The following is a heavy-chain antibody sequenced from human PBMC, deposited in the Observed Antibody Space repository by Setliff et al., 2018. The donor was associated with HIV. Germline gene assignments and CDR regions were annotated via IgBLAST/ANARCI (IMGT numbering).Heavy chain of an antibody. V-gene: IGHV5-51*01. J-gene: IGHJ6*04. CDR3: TRHPLQPEVSGYFYLMDV. CDR1: EYFFRTSW. Sequence: GESLKISCKGPEYFFRTSWIGWVRHLPGKGLEWVAVIFPLDSESRYNPTLEGHVTISVDKSINTAYLQWTSLRASDTAIYYCTRHPLQPEVSGYFYLMDVWGTGTTVTVSS. CDR2: IFPLDSES. D-gene: IGHD3-9*01.